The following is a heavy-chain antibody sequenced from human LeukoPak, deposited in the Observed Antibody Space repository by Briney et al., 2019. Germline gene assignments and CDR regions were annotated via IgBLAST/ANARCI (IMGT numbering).Heavy chain of an antibody. CDR2: ISSNSSYI. Sequence: GGSLRLSCAASGFTFSSYSMNWVRQAPGKGLEWGSSISSNSSYIYYADSVKGRFTISRDNAKNSLYLQMNSLRAEDTAVYYCAREGVVVPAAPLDYWGQGTLVTVSS. CDR3: AREGVVVPAAPLDY. V-gene: IGHV3-21*01. J-gene: IGHJ4*02. D-gene: IGHD2-2*01. CDR1: GFTFSSYS.